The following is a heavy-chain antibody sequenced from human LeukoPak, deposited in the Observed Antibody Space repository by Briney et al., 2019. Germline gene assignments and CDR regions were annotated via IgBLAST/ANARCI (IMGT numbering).Heavy chain of an antibody. V-gene: IGHV4-34*01. Sequence: PSETLSLTCAVYGGSFSGYYWSWIRQPPGKGLEWIGEINHSGSTNYNPSLKSRVTISVDTSKNQFSLKLSSVTAADTAVYYCARGVLHSYYGSGSPFGHLNYFDYWGQGTLVTVSS. CDR2: INHSGST. CDR1: GGSFSGYY. CDR3: ARGVLHSYYGSGSPFGHLNYFDY. J-gene: IGHJ4*02. D-gene: IGHD3-10*01.